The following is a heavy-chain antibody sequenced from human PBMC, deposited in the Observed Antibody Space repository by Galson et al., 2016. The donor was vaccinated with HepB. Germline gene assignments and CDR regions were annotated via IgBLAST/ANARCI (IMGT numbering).Heavy chain of an antibody. Sequence: SLRLSCAASGVSDSDNFLTWVRQAPGKGLEWVSTLYPNGNTFYADPVRGRFTISRDNSKNTLFYQMDSLRREDTAVYYCTTLMGWGSRPYYYDNMDVWGQGTTVTVSS. V-gene: IGHV3-53*01. CDR1: GVSDSDNF. CDR3: TTLMGWGSRPYYYDNMDV. D-gene: IGHD3-16*01. J-gene: IGHJ6*02. CDR2: LYPNGNT.